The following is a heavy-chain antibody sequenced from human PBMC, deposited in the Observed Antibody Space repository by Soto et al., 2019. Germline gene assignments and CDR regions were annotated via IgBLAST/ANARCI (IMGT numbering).Heavy chain of an antibody. D-gene: IGHD6-13*01. CDR3: ARGDSSSWYLSPYYYYYGMDV. V-gene: IGHV3-33*01. J-gene: IGHJ6*02. CDR2: IWYDGSNK. Sequence: GGSLRLSCAASGFTFSSYGMHWVRQAPGKGLEWVAVIWYDGSNKYYADSVKGRFTISRDNSKNTLYLQMNSLRAEDTAVYYCARGDSSSWYLSPYYYYYGMDVWGQGTTVTVSS. CDR1: GFTFSSYG.